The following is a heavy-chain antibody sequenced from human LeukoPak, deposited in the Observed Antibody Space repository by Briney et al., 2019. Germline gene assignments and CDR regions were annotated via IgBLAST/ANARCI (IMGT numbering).Heavy chain of an antibody. V-gene: IGHV4-38-2*02. CDR1: GYSISSGYY. CDR2: IYHSGST. D-gene: IGHD6-19*01. Sequence: PSETLSLTCTVSGYSISSGYYWGWIRQPPGKGLEWIGSIYHSGSTYYNPSLKSRVTISVDTSKNQFSLKLSSVTAADTAVYYCARDPPSSGWYRSGGYYFDYWGQGTLVTVSS. CDR3: ARDPPSSGWYRSGGYYFDY. J-gene: IGHJ4*02.